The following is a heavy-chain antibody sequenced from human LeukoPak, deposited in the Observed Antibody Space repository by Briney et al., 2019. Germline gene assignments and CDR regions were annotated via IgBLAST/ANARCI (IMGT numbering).Heavy chain of an antibody. CDR1: GFTFRAYG. D-gene: IGHD3-10*01. J-gene: IGHJ4*02. V-gene: IGHV3-30*18. CDR2: ISYDGSNK. CDR3: AKDTNQDYYGSGNYFDY. Sequence: GGSLRLSCAASGFTFRAYGMHWVRQAPGKGLEWVAVISYDGSNKYYADSVKGRFTISRDNSKNTLYLQMNSLRAEDTAVYYCAKDTNQDYYGSGNYFDYWGQGTLVTVSS.